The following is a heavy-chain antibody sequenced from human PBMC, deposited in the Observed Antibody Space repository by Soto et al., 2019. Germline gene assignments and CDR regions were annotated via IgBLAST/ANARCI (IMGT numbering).Heavy chain of an antibody. J-gene: IGHJ6*03. CDR2: IKSKTDGGTT. Sequence: GGSLRLSCAASGFTFSNAWTSWVRQAPGKGLEWVGRIKSKTDGGTTDYAAPVKGRFTISRDDSKNTLYLQMNSLKTEDTAVYYCTTLAGNVVVPAARYYYYYMDVWGKGTTVTVSS. CDR3: TTLAGNVVVPAARYYYYYMDV. V-gene: IGHV3-15*01. D-gene: IGHD2-2*01. CDR1: GFTFSNAW.